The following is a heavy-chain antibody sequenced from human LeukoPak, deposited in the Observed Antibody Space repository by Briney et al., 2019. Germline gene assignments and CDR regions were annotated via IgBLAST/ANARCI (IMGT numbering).Heavy chain of an antibody. Sequence: GSLRLSCAASGFTFSNYAMTWVRQAPGKGLEWVSTISGSGGSAYYADSVKGRFTISRDNSNNTLYLQMYTLRAEDTAVYYCAKSEAEQFHPYFDYWGQGTLVTVSS. V-gene: IGHV3-23*01. D-gene: IGHD1-26*01. CDR2: ISGSGGSA. CDR3: AKSEAEQFHPYFDY. J-gene: IGHJ4*02. CDR1: GFTFSNYA.